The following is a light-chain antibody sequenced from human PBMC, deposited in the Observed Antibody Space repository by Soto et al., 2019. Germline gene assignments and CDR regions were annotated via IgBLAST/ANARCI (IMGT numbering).Light chain of an antibody. J-gene: IGKJ5*01. Sequence: DVVLTQSPLSLPVTLGQPASLSCRSSQSLVNSDGNTYLRWFHQRPGQSPRRFIYKVSNRDSGVPARVSGSGSGPDCTLKISRVEAEDVGVYYCMQGTHWPTFGQATRLQIK. CDR2: KVS. V-gene: IGKV2-30*01. CDR3: MQGTHWPT. CDR1: QSLVNSDGNTY.